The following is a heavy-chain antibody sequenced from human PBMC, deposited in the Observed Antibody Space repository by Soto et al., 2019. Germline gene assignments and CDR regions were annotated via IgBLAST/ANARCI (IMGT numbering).Heavy chain of an antibody. J-gene: IGHJ1*01. Sequence: QITLREAGPTVVKPTETLTLTCSFSGFSLSTSGMNVGWIRQPPGKALEWLELIYWNDEKRYSPSLKDRLTITQDTSKNEVVLTLTNMEPVDSGTYYCAQRTWELQSAYFQYWGQGTLVKVSS. V-gene: IGHV2-5*01. CDR3: AQRTWELQSAYFQY. CDR2: IYWNDEK. CDR1: GFSLSTSGMN. D-gene: IGHD1-26*01.